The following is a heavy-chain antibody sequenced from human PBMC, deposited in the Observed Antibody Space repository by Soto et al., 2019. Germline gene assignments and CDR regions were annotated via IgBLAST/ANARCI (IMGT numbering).Heavy chain of an antibody. CDR3: AKIEMGWFAH. J-gene: IGHJ5*02. V-gene: IGHV3-23*01. Sequence: PGGSLRLSCTGSGFSFFSYAMGWVRQAPGKGLEWVSTISGSGGHTYYADSVKGRFVVSRDNDKNTVYLHMSSLTGEDTAVYFCAKIEMGWFAHWGQGTQVTVSS. D-gene: IGHD2-8*01. CDR2: ISGSGGHT. CDR1: GFSFFSYA.